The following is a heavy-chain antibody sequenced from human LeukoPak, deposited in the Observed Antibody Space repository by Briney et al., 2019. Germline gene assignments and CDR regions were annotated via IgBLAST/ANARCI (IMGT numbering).Heavy chain of an antibody. Sequence: PSETLSLTCTVSGGSMRSYYWSWIRQPPGKGLEWIAFIYYIGTTHYNPSLKSRVTMSVDTSNNQFSLKLSFVTAADTAIYYCARHSGTYPHYFDYWGQGTLVTVSS. CDR2: IYYIGTT. J-gene: IGHJ4*02. CDR1: GGSMRSYY. V-gene: IGHV4-59*08. D-gene: IGHD1-26*01. CDR3: ARHSGTYPHYFDY.